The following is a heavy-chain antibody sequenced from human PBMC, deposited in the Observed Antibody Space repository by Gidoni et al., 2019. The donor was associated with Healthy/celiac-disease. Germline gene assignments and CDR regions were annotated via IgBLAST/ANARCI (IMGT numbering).Heavy chain of an antibody. Sequence: EVQLVESGGGLVKPGWSLRLSCAASGFTLRSYSMNWVRQAPGKGLEWVSSISSSSSYIYYADSVKGRFTISRDNAKNSLYLQMNSLRAEDTAVYYCARGGLQLYYYGMDVWGQGTTVTVSS. CDR3: ARGGLQLYYYGMDV. D-gene: IGHD4-4*01. V-gene: IGHV3-21*01. CDR2: ISSSSSYI. CDR1: GFTLRSYS. J-gene: IGHJ6*02.